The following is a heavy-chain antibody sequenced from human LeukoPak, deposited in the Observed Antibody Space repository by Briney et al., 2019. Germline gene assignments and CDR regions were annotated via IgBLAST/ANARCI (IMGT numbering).Heavy chain of an antibody. CDR3: AKEEAIGDILTGYHRSFDY. J-gene: IGHJ4*02. CDR2: IRYDGSNK. CDR1: GFTFSSYG. D-gene: IGHD3-9*01. V-gene: IGHV3-30*02. Sequence: GGSLRLSCAASGFTFSSYGMHWVRQAPGKGLEWVAFIRYDGSNKYYADSVKGRFTISRDNSKNTLYLQMNSLRAEDTAVYYCAKEEAIGDILTGYHRSFDYWGQGTLVTVSS.